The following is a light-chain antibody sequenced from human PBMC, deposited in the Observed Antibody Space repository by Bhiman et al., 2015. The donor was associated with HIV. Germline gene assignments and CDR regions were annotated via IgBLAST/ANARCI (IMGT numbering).Light chain of an antibody. J-gene: IGLJ3*02. V-gene: IGLV2-14*01. CDR2: EVS. Sequence: QSALTQPASVSGSPGQSITISCTGTSSDVGGYNYVSWYQQHPDKAPKVMIYEVSKRPSGIPDRFSGSKSGTSATLGITGLQTGDEADYYCGTWDSSLSAEVFGGGTKLTVL. CDR3: GTWDSSLSAEV. CDR1: SSDVGGYNY.